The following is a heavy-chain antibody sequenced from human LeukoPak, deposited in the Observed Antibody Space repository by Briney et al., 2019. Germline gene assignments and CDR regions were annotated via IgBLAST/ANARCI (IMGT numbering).Heavy chain of an antibody. J-gene: IGHJ4*02. CDR2: INHSGST. Sequence: SSETLSLTCAVYGGSFSGYYWSWIRQPPGKGLEWIGEINHSGSTNYNPSLKSRVTISVDTSKNQFSLELSSVTAADTAVYYCASYLSAVFDYWGQGTLVTVSS. CDR3: ASYLSAVFDY. V-gene: IGHV4-34*01. D-gene: IGHD2/OR15-2a*01. CDR1: GGSFSGYY.